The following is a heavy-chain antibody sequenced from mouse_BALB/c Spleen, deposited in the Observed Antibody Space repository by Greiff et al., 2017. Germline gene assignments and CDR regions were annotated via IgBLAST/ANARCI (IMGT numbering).Heavy chain of an antibody. CDR1: GFTFSSYY. CDR2: INSNGGST. D-gene: IGHD1-1*01. CDR3: ARHCDGYWYFDV. Sequence: DVMLVESGGGLVKLGGSLKLSCAASGFTFSSYYMSWVRQTPEKRLELVAAINSNGGSTYYPDTVKGRFTISRDNAKNTLYLQMSSLKSEDTALYYCARHCDGYWYFDVWGAGTTVTVSA. V-gene: IGHV5-6-2*01. J-gene: IGHJ1*01.